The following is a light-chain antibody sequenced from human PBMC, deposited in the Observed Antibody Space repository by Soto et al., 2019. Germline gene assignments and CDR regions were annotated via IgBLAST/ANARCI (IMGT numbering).Light chain of an antibody. Sequence: EIALTHSPPTLSLAPMERVSLXRRASESVSTNLAWYQQKAGQAPRLLIYGASTRATGIPARFSGSGSGTEFTLTISGLQSEDFAVYYCQQYSIWRTFGQGTKVDIK. V-gene: IGKV3-15*01. CDR3: QQYSIWRT. CDR2: GAS. CDR1: ESVSTN. J-gene: IGKJ1*01.